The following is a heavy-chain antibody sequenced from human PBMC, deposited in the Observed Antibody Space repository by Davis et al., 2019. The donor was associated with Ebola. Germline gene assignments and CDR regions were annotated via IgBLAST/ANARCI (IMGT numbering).Heavy chain of an antibody. J-gene: IGHJ4*02. CDR3: AREGLWFGELFESNVADY. D-gene: IGHD3-10*01. CDR1: GFTFSSYS. CDR2: ISSSSSYL. Sequence: GGSLRLSCAASGFTFSSYSMNWVRQAPGKGLEWVSSISSSSSYLYYADSVKGRFTISRDNAKNSLYLQMNSLRAEDTAVYYCAREGLWFGELFESNVADYWGQGTLVTVSS. V-gene: IGHV3-21*01.